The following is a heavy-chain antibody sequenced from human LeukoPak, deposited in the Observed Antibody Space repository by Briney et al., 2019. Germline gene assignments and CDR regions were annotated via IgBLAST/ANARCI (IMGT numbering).Heavy chain of an antibody. CDR1: GGSLSSSSYY. D-gene: IGHD6-19*01. V-gene: IGHV4-39*07. CDR2: IYYSGST. Sequence: SETLSLTCTVSGGSLSSSSYYWGRIRQPPGMGLEGIGSIYYSGSTYYNPSLKSRVTISVDTSKNQCSLKLSSVTAADTAVYYCARGRTAEAGMPFDYWGQGTLVTVSS. J-gene: IGHJ4*02. CDR3: ARGRTAEAGMPFDY.